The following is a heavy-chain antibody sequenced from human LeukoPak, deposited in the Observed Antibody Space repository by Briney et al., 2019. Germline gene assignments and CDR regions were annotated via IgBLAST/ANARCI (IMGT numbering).Heavy chain of an antibody. V-gene: IGHV1-2*02. Sequence: ASVKVSCKASGYNFTGYYMHWVRQAPGQGLEWMGWINPNSGGTNYAQKFQGRVTMTRDTSISTAYMELSRLRSDDTAVYYCARQETFGVAAGVGMDVWGQGTTVTVSS. D-gene: IGHD3-3*01. CDR3: ARQETFGVAAGVGMDV. CDR2: INPNSGGT. J-gene: IGHJ6*02. CDR1: GYNFTGYY.